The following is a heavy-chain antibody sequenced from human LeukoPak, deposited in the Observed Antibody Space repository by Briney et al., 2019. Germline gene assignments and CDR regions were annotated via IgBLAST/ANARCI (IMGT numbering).Heavy chain of an antibody. CDR2: INHSGST. Sequence: SETLSLTCTVSGGSISSGDYYWSWIRQPPGKGLEWIGEINHSGSTNYNPSLKSRVTISVDTSKNQFSLKLSSVTAADTAVYYCARGTYYYDSSGYYYVLPDYWGQGTLVTVSS. J-gene: IGHJ4*02. D-gene: IGHD3-22*01. V-gene: IGHV4-39*07. CDR3: ARGTYYYDSSGYYYVLPDY. CDR1: GGSISSGDYY.